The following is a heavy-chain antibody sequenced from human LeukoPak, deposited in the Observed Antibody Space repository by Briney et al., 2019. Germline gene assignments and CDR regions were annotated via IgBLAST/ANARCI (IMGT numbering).Heavy chain of an antibody. CDR3: ARSPHILTGENFDY. V-gene: IGHV1-18*01. CDR2: ISAYNGNT. D-gene: IGHD3-9*01. CDR1: GYTFTSYG. Sequence: ASVKVSCKASGYTFTSYGISWVRQAPGQGLEWMGWISAYNGNTNYAQKLQGRVTMTTDTSTSTAYMQVSRLRSDDTAVYYCARSPHILTGENFDYWGQGTLLTVSS. J-gene: IGHJ4*02.